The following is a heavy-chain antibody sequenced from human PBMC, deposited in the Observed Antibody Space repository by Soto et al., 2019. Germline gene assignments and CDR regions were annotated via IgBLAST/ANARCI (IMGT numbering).Heavy chain of an antibody. CDR1: GYTFTGYY. D-gene: IGHD3-3*01. J-gene: IGHJ3*02. CDR2: INPNSGGT. V-gene: IGHV1-2*02. Sequence: ASVKVSCKASGYTFTGYYMHWGRQAPGQGLEWMGWINPNSGGTNYAQKFQGRVTMTRDTSISTAYMELSRLRSDDTAVYYCARGNNCDFWSGYSVAFDICSQGTQVA. CDR3: ARGNNCDFWSGYSVAFDI.